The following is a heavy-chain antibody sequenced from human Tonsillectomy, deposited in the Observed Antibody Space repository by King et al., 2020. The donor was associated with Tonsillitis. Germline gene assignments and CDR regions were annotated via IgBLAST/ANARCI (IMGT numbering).Heavy chain of an antibody. Sequence: QLQLQESGPGLVKPSETLSLTCTVSGGSISSYYWSWIRQPPGKGLEWIGYIYYIGSTNYNPSLKSRVTISVDTSKNQFSLKLSSVTAADTAVYYCARDREVGIWFGELIYWGQGTLVTVSS. V-gene: IGHV4-59*01. CDR3: ARDREVGIWFGELIY. CDR2: IYYIGST. J-gene: IGHJ4*02. D-gene: IGHD3-10*01. CDR1: GGSISSYY.